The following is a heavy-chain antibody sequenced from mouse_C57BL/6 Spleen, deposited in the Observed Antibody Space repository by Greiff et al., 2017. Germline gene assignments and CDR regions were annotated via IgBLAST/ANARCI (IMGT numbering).Heavy chain of an antibody. J-gene: IGHJ2*01. V-gene: IGHV1-15*01. CDR3: TRGY. CDR2: IDPETGGT. CDR1: GYTFTDYE. Sequence: VKLMESGAELVRPGASVTLSCKASGYTFTDYEMHWVKQTPVHGLEWIGAIDPETGGTAYNQKFKGKAILTADKYSSTAYMELRSLTSEDSAVYSCTRGYWGQGTTLTVSS.